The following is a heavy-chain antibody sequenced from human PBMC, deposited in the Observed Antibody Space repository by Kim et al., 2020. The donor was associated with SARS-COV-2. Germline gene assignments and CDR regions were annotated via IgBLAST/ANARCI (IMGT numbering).Heavy chain of an antibody. V-gene: IGHV3-30*18. CDR1: GFTFSSYG. D-gene: IGHD5-18*01. J-gene: IGHJ6*02. Sequence: GGSLRLSCAASGFTFSSYGMHWVRQAPGKGLEWVAVISYDGSNKYYADSVKGRFTISRDNSKNTLYLQMNSLRAEDTAVYYCAKVDGGYSYDIFSGYYGMDVWGQGTTVTVSS. CDR3: AKVDGGYSYDIFSGYYGMDV. CDR2: ISYDGSNK.